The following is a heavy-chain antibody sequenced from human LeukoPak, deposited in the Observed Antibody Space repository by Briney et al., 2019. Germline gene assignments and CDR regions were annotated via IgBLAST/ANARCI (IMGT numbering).Heavy chain of an antibody. D-gene: IGHD3-10*01. V-gene: IGHV4-59*01. CDR3: ASAELLWSPGIYY. Sequence: TSETLSLTCTVSGGSISSYYWSWIRQPPGKGLEWIGYIYYSGSTNYNPSLKCRFTISVDTSKNQSSLQLSSLTAADTAVYYCASAELLWSPGIYYWGQGTLVTVSS. CDR2: IYYSGST. J-gene: IGHJ4*02. CDR1: GGSISSYY.